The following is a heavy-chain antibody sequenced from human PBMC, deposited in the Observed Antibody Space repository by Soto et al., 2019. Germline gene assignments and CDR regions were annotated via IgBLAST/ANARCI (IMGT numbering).Heavy chain of an antibody. CDR1: GYTFTSYG. J-gene: IGHJ5*02. V-gene: IGHV1-18*04. CDR2: ISAYNGNT. D-gene: IGHD2-15*01. CDR3: ARACSGGSCYSGHWFDH. Sequence: GASVKVSCKASGYTFTSYGISWVRQAPGQGLEWMGWISAYNGNTNYAQKLQGRVTMTTDTSTSTAYMELRSLRSDDTAVYYCARACSGGSCYSGHWFDHWGKGTVVTACS.